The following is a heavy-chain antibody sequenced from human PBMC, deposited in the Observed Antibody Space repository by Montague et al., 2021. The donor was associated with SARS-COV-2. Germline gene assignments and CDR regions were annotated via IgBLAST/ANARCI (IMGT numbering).Heavy chain of an antibody. CDR1: GGSISSSNYY. CDR2: MYYSGST. CDR3: ARDDIVLQGVTKGMDV. J-gene: IGHJ6*02. V-gene: IGHV4-39*07. Sequence: SETLSLTCTVSGGSISSSNYYWGWIRQPPGKGLEWIGNMYYSGSTYYNPPLKSRVTISIDTSKNPFSLKLSSVTAADTAVYYCARDDIVLQGVTKGMDVWGQGTTVTVSS. D-gene: IGHD3-10*01.